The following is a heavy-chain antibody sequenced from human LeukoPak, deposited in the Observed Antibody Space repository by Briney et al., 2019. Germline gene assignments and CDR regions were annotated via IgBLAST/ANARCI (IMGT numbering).Heavy chain of an antibody. V-gene: IGHV1-18*01. CDR2: ISAYNGNT. CDR1: GYTFTSYG. J-gene: IGHJ4*02. Sequence: ASVRVSCKASGYTFTSYGISWVRPAPGQGLEWMGWISAYNGNTNYAQKLQGRVTMTTDTSTSTAYMELRSLRSDDTAVYYCARDPHYDILTGYNYFDYWGQGILVTVSS. D-gene: IGHD3-9*01. CDR3: ARDPHYDILTGYNYFDY.